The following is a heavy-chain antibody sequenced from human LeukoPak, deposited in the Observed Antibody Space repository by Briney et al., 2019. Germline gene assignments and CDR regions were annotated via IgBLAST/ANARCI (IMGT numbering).Heavy chain of an antibody. V-gene: IGHV3-23*01. CDR3: AKGGSLTTVTHFDY. J-gene: IGHJ4*02. CDR2: ISDSGGST. CDR1: GFTFGTYG. D-gene: IGHD4-17*01. Sequence: PGGSLRLSCAASGFTFGTYGMSWVRQAPGKGLEWVSVISDSGGSTYYADSVKGRFTISRDNSKNTLYLQMNSLRAEDTAVYYCAKGGSLTTVTHFDYWGQGTLVTVSS.